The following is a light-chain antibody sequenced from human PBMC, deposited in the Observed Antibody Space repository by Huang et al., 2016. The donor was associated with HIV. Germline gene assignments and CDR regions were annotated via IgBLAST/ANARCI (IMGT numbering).Light chain of an antibody. CDR3: QQYYSTPLT. V-gene: IGKV4-1*01. CDR1: QSVLYSSNNKNY. J-gene: IGKJ4*01. CDR2: GAS. Sequence: DIVMTQSLDSLAVSLGERATINSKASQSVLYSSNNKNYLAWYQEKPGQPPKLLIYGASTRESGVPDRFSGSGSETDFTLTISSLQAEDVAVYYCQQYYSTPLTFGGGTKVEIK.